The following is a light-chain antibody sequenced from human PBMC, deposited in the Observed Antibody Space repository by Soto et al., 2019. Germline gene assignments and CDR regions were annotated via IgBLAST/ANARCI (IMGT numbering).Light chain of an antibody. J-gene: IGKJ2*01. CDR1: QSVLYSFSNKNY. CDR2: WAS. Sequence: DIVMTQSPDSLAVSLSERATINCKSSQSVLYSFSNKNYLAWYQQKPGQPPKLLIYWASTRETGVPDRFSGSGSGTDFTLTISSLQAEDVAVYYCHQYYSTPHTFGQGTKLEIK. CDR3: HQYYSTPHT. V-gene: IGKV4-1*01.